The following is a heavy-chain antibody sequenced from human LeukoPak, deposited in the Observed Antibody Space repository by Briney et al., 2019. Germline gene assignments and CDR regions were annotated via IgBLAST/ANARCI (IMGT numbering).Heavy chain of an antibody. CDR1: GYTFISYD. CDR2: MNPNSGNT. J-gene: IGHJ6*02. CDR3: ARGELLWFGELYYGMDV. Sequence: ASVKVSCKASGYTFISYDINWVRQATGQGLEWMGWMNPNSGNTGYAQKFQGRVTMTRNTSISTAYMELSSLRSEDTAVYYCARGELLWFGELYYGMDVWGQGTTVTVSS. V-gene: IGHV1-8*01. D-gene: IGHD3-10*01.